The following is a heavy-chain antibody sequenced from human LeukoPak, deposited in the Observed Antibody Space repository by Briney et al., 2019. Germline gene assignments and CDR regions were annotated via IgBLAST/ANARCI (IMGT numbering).Heavy chain of an antibody. CDR3: ATPREGYNYRTFNY. D-gene: IGHD5-24*01. CDR2: IIPIFGTA. V-gene: IGHV1-69*05. J-gene: IGHJ4*02. Sequence: SVKVSCKASGGTFSSYAISWVRQAPGQGLEWMGGIIPIFGTANYAQKFQGRVTITTDESTSTAYMELSSLRSEDTAVYYCATPREGYNYRTFNYGGQGTLVTAS. CDR1: GGTFSSYA.